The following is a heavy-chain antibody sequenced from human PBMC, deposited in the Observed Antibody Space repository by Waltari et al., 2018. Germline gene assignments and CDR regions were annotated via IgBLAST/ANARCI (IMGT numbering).Heavy chain of an antibody. J-gene: IGHJ4*02. V-gene: IGHV4-61*02. Sequence: QVQLQESGPGLVKPSQTLSLTCTVSGGSISSGSYYWSWIRQPAGKGLEWIGRIYTSGSTNYNPSLKSRVTISVDTSKNQFSLKLSSVTAADTAVYYCARVVVGIAARPKYYFDYWGQGTLVTVSS. CDR3: ARVVVGIAARPKYYFDY. CDR1: GGSISSGSYY. CDR2: IYTSGST. D-gene: IGHD6-6*01.